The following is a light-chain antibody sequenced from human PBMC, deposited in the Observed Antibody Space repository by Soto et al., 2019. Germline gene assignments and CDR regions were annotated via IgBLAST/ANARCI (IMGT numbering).Light chain of an antibody. CDR2: EVS. CDR3: SSYTSSSTLV. V-gene: IGLV2-14*01. J-gene: IGLJ1*01. Sequence: QSVLTQPASVSGSPGQSITISCTGTSSDVGGYNYVSWYQQHPGKAPKLMIYEVSNRPSGVSNRFSGSKSGITASLTISGLQAEYEADYYCSSYTSSSTLVFGTGTKLTVL. CDR1: SSDVGGYNY.